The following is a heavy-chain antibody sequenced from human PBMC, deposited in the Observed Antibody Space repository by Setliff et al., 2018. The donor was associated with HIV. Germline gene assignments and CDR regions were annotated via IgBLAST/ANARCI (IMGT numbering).Heavy chain of an antibody. CDR3: ARERITMIVVVNPGDY. D-gene: IGHD3-22*01. V-gene: IGHV4-59*11. CDR2: IYYSGST. Sequence: NPSETLSLTCTVSGGSISSHYWSWIRQPPGKGLEWIGSIYYSGSTNYNPSLKSRVTISVDTSKNQFSLKLSSVTAADTAVYYCARERITMIVVVNPGDYWGQGTLVTVSS. J-gene: IGHJ4*02. CDR1: GGSISSHY.